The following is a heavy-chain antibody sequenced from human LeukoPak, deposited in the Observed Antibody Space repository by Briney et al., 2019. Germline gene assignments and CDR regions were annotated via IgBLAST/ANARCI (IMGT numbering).Heavy chain of an antibody. CDR1: GFTFSRHG. CDR3: ARDDNWNDVGFDY. D-gene: IGHD1-1*01. CDR2: ISSSSSYI. Sequence: GGSLRLSCAASGFTFSRHGMHWVRQAPGKGLEWVSSISSSSSYIYYADSVKGRFTISRDNAKNSLYLQMNSLRAEDTAVYYCARDDNWNDVGFDYWGQGTLVTVSS. J-gene: IGHJ4*02. V-gene: IGHV3-21*01.